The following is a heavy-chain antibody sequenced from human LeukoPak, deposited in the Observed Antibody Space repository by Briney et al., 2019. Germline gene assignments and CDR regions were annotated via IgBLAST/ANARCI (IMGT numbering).Heavy chain of an antibody. D-gene: IGHD2-2*01. V-gene: IGHV4-34*01. Sequence: SETLSLTCAVYGGSFSGYYWSWIRQPPGKGLEWIGEINHSGSTNCNPSLKSRVTISVDTSKNQFSLKLSSVTAADTAVYYCARGGDIVVVPAARNNWFDPWGQGTLVTVSS. J-gene: IGHJ5*02. CDR1: GGSFSGYY. CDR3: ARGGDIVVVPAARNNWFDP. CDR2: INHSGST.